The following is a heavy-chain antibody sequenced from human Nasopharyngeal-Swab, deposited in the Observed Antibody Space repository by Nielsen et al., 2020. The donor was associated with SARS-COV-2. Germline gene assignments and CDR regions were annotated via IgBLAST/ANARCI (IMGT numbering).Heavy chain of an antibody. CDR2: IYYTGST. J-gene: IGHJ5*02. D-gene: IGHD3-3*01. Sequence: SETLSLTCTVSGGSVSSSSYYWSWIRQPPGKGLEWIGYIYYTGSTNYNPSLKSRVTISVDTSKNQFSLKLSSVTAADTAVYYCARGNYDFWSGYYTGIVLWFDPWGQGTLVTVSS. CDR3: ARGNYDFWSGYYTGIVLWFDP. V-gene: IGHV4-61*01. CDR1: GGSVSSSSYY.